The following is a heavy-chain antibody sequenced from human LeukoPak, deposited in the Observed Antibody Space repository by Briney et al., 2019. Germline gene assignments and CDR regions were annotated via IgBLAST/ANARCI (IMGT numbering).Heavy chain of an antibody. D-gene: IGHD3-10*01. CDR3: ARGRMYYYLPDY. Sequence: ASVKVSCKASGYTFTGYYMHWVRQAPRQRLEWMGWINPNSGGTNYAQKFQGRVTMTRDTSISTAYMELSRLRSDDTAVYYCARGRMYYYLPDYWGQGTLVTVSS. V-gene: IGHV1-2*02. CDR2: INPNSGGT. J-gene: IGHJ4*02. CDR1: GYTFTGYY.